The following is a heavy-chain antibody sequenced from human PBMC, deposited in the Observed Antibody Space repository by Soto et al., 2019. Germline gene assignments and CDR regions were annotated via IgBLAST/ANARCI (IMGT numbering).Heavy chain of an antibody. D-gene: IGHD3-10*01. CDR2: IYYSGST. CDR1: GGSMSNYY. CDR3: ARDRVVRGNWFDP. Sequence: PSETLSLTCTVSGGSMSNYYWSWIRQPPGKGLEWIGYIYYSGSTDYNPSLKSRVTISIDTSKNQFSLKLSSVTAADTAVFYCARDRVVRGNWFDPWGQGTLVTVSS. V-gene: IGHV4-59*01. J-gene: IGHJ5*02.